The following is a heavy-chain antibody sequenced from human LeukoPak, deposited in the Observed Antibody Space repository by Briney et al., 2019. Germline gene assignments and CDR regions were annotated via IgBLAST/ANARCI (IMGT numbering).Heavy chain of an antibody. V-gene: IGHV3-23*01. J-gene: IGHJ4*02. D-gene: IGHD6-13*01. CDR2: ISGSGGST. Sequence: PGGSLRLSCGVSGFTFSNYAMSWVGQAPGKGLKWVSGISGSGGSTYYTDSMKGRFTISRDNSKNTLYLQMNSLRADDTAVYFCARAGQQLVPYYFNYWGQGILVTVSS. CDR3: ARAGQQLVPYYFNY. CDR1: GFTFSNYA.